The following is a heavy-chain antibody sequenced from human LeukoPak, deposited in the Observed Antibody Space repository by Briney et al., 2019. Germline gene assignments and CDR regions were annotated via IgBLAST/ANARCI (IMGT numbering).Heavy chain of an antibody. CDR1: NGSMTSDSYY. CDR3: ARLWTAATWFDA. V-gene: IGHV4-39*02. D-gene: IGHD3/OR15-3a*01. Sequence: SETLSLTCTVSNGSMTSDSYYWAWVRQPPGKGLEWIGTIFYSGKTYYSASLKSRVTVSLDTSKKNFSLRLSSVTAADTAVYYCARLWTAATWFDAWGQGALVTVSS. CDR2: IFYSGKT. J-gene: IGHJ5*02.